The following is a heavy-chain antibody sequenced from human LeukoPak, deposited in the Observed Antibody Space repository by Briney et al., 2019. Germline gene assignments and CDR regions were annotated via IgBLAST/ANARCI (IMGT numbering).Heavy chain of an antibody. V-gene: IGHV4-34*01. CDR3: ARGRGYDFWSGYSPVWFDP. CDR1: GGSFSGYY. D-gene: IGHD3-3*01. CDR2: INHGGST. J-gene: IGHJ5*02. Sequence: SETLSLTCAVYGGSFSGYYWSWIRQPPGKGLEWIGEINHGGSTNYNPSLKSRVTISVDTSKNQFSLKLSSVTAADTAVYYCARGRGYDFWSGYSPVWFDPWGQGTLVTVSS.